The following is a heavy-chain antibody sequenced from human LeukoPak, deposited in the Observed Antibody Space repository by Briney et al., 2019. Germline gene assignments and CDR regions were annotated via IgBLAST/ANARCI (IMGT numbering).Heavy chain of an antibody. D-gene: IGHD3-9*01. Sequence: GGSLRLSCAASGFTFSNYAMSWVRQAPGKGLEWVSAITGSGGNTYYADSVKGRFTISRDNSKDTVFLQMNSLRAEDTAVYYCAKWGDYDVLTGYYVSDYRGQGTLVTVSS. V-gene: IGHV3-23*01. CDR3: AKWGDYDVLTGYYVSDY. CDR1: GFTFSNYA. J-gene: IGHJ4*02. CDR2: ITGSGGNT.